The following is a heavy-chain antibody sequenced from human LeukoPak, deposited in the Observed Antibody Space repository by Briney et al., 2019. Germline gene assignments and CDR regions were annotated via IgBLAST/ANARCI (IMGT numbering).Heavy chain of an antibody. D-gene: IGHD3-22*01. CDR3: AKGGYYERPWYFDY. CDR2: ISFDGTNK. J-gene: IGHJ4*02. V-gene: IGHV3-30*18. Sequence: GGSLRLSCAASGFTFSSYGMHWVRQAPGKGLEWVAVISFDGTNKFYADSVKGRFTISRDNSKNALYLQMNSLRAEDTAVYYCAKGGYYERPWYFDYWGQGTLVTVSS. CDR1: GFTFSSYG.